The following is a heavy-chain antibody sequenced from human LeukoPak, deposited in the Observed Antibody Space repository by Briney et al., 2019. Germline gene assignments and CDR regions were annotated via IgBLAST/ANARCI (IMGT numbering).Heavy chain of an antibody. Sequence: PGGSLRLSCAASGFTFSSYSMNWVRQAPGKGLEWVSSISSSYIYYADSVKGRFTISRDNAKNSLYLQMNSLRAEDTAVYYCARDRSSLTGVTTYFDYWGQGTLVTVSS. CDR1: GFTFSSYS. D-gene: IGHD2-21*02. J-gene: IGHJ4*02. CDR3: ARDRSSLTGVTTYFDY. V-gene: IGHV3-21*01. CDR2: ISSSYI.